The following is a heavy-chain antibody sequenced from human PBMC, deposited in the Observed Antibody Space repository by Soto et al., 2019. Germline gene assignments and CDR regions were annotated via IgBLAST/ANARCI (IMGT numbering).Heavy chain of an antibody. Sequence: QVQLVQSGAEVKKPGASVKVSCKASGYTFTGYYMHWVRQAPGQGLEWMGWINPNSGGTNYAQKLQGWVTMTRDTSISTAYMELSRLRSDDTAVYYCARRKRYCSSTSCSQTNFDYWGQGTLVTVSS. CDR1: GYTFTGYY. D-gene: IGHD2-2*01. V-gene: IGHV1-2*04. CDR2: INPNSGGT. J-gene: IGHJ4*02. CDR3: ARRKRYCSSTSCSQTNFDY.